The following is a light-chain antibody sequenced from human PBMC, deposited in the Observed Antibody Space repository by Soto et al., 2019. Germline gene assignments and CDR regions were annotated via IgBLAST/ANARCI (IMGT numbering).Light chain of an antibody. CDR3: QQRNIWPPVT. J-gene: IGKJ5*01. CDR1: PSVTNY. V-gene: IGKV3-11*01. Sequence: EIVLTQSPGTLSFSPGERATLSCRASPSVTNYLAWYQQKPGQAPRLLIYGAFNRATGIPARFSGSGSGTDFTLTISSLEPADFAVYYCQQRNIWPPVTFGQGTRLEIK. CDR2: GAF.